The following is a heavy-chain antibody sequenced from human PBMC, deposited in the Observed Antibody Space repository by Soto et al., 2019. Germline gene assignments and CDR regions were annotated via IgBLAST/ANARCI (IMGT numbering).Heavy chain of an antibody. CDR1: GGSISSSSFH. CDR2: IYYSGST. J-gene: IGHJ4*02. V-gene: IGHV4-39*01. Sequence: SETLSLTCTVSGGSISSSSFHWGWIRQPPGKGLEWIGSIYYSGSTYYSPSLKSRVTILVDTSKNQFSLKLSSVTAADTAVYYCARGGILTGYWGQGTLVTVSS. D-gene: IGHD3-9*01. CDR3: ARGGILTGY.